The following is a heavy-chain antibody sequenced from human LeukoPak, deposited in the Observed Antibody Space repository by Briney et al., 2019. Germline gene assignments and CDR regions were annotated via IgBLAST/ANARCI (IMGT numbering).Heavy chain of an antibody. J-gene: IGHJ6*03. V-gene: IGHV4-31*03. Sequence: SQTLSLTCTVSGGSIGSGGYYWIWIRQHPGKGLEWIGYMYHSGSTYYNPSLKSRVTISGDTSKNQFSLKLSSVTAADTAVYYCARVLTYSSIYYMDVWGKGTTVTVSS. CDR2: MYHSGST. D-gene: IGHD6-13*01. CDR1: GGSIGSGGYY. CDR3: ARVLTYSSIYYMDV.